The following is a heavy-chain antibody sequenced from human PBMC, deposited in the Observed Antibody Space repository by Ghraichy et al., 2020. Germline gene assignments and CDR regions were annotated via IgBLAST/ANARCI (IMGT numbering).Heavy chain of an antibody. D-gene: IGHD3-9*01. J-gene: IGHJ6*02. CDR1: GINFSGYA. CDR3: AKEDRYDDILTGSHGASHYRWDA. Sequence: GGSLRLSCKASGINFSGYAMHWVRQAPGKGLEWVAGISNDGSPEYYANSVKGRFTISRDNSRDTVFLQMTSLRGEDTAVFYCAKEDRYDDILTGSHGASHYRWDACGQATT. CDR2: ISNDGSPE. V-gene: IGHV3-30*18.